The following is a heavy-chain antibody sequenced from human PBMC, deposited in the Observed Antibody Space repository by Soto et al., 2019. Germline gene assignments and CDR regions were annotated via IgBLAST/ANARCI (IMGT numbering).Heavy chain of an antibody. J-gene: IGHJ6*02. D-gene: IGHD3-22*01. CDR3: ASPGTYYYDSSGPGGYYYYGMDV. V-gene: IGHV1-18*01. Sequence: QVQLVQSGAEVKKPGASVKVSCKASGYTFTSYGISWVRQAPGHGLEWMGWISAYNGNTNYAQKLQGRVTMTTDTSTSTAYMELRSLRSDDTAVYYCASPGTYYYDSSGPGGYYYYGMDVWGQGTTVTVSS. CDR1: GYTFTSYG. CDR2: ISAYNGNT.